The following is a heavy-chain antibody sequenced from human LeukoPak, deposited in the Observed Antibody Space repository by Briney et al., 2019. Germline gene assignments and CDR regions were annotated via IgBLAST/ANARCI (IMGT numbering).Heavy chain of an antibody. D-gene: IGHD6-6*01. CDR3: ARERGAIAARLDY. CDR1: GFTFSDYY. Sequence: PGGSLRLSCAASGFTFSDYYMSWIRQAPGKGLEWVSYISSSSSSTIYYADSVKGRFTISRDNAKNSLYLQMNSLRAEDTAVYYCARERGAIAARLDYWGQGTLVTVSS. V-gene: IGHV3-11*04. J-gene: IGHJ4*02. CDR2: ISSSSSSTI.